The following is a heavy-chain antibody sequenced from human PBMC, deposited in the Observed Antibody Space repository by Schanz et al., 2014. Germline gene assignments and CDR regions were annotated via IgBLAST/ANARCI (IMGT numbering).Heavy chain of an antibody. CDR2: IGGSGGST. CDR1: GFTFSSYL. J-gene: IGHJ4*02. V-gene: IGHV3-23*04. CDR3: ARVVAAAPQGCNY. Sequence: EVQLVESGGGLVQPGGSLTLSCAASGFTFSSYLMSWVRQAPGKGLEWVSGIGGSGGSTDYADSVKGRFTISRDNSKNTVYLLMNSLRVEDTAVYYCARVVAAAPQGCNYWGRGTLVTVSS. D-gene: IGHD2-15*01.